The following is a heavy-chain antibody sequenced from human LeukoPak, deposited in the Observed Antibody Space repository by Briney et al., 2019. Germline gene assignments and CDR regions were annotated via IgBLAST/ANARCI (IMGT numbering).Heavy chain of an antibody. D-gene: IGHD2-8*01. CDR2: LYHPDST. CDR3: AREIVLMVYAFTNWFDP. V-gene: IGHV4-38-2*02. Sequence: SETLSLTCAVSGYPINNAYYWVWIRQPPGKGLEWIGSLYHPDSTYYNPSLKSRVTMSVDTSRNQFSLKLSSVTAADTAVYYCAREIVLMVYAFTNWFDPWGQGTLVTVSS. J-gene: IGHJ5*02. CDR1: GYPINNAYY.